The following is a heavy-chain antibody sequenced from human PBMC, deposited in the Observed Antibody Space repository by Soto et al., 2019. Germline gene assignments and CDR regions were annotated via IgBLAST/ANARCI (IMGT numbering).Heavy chain of an antibody. CDR3: ARDRLRIAGAGTGYYYYGMDV. J-gene: IGHJ6*02. Sequence: QVQLVESGGGVVQPGRSLRLSCAASGFTFSSYGMHWVRQAPGKGLEWVAVIWYDGSNKYYADSVKGRFTISRDNSKNTLYLQMNSLRAEDTAVYYCARDRLRIAGAGTGYYYYGMDVWGQGTTVTVSS. CDR2: IWYDGSNK. V-gene: IGHV3-33*01. CDR1: GFTFSSYG. D-gene: IGHD6-19*01.